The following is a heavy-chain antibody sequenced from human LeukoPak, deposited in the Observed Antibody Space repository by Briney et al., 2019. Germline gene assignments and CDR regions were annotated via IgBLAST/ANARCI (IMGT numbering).Heavy chain of an antibody. CDR2: ISGSGGST. J-gene: IGHJ4*02. CDR1: GFTFSSYA. CDR3: AKGRDYYDSSGCFDY. Sequence: GGSLRLSCAASGFTFSSYAMSWVRQAPGKGLEWVSAISGSGGSTYYAVSVKGRFTISRDNSKNTLYLQMSSLRAEDTAVYYCAKGRDYYDSSGCFDYWGQGTLVTVSS. D-gene: IGHD3-22*01. V-gene: IGHV3-23*01.